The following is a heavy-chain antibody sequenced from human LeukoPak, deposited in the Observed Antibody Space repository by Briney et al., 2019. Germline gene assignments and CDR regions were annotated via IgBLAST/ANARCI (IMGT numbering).Heavy chain of an antibody. J-gene: IGHJ4*02. CDR3: ASYDILTGFGY. CDR2: IGTAGDT. V-gene: IGHV3-13*01. D-gene: IGHD3-9*01. CDR1: GFTFSSYD. Sequence: GGSLRLSCAASGFTFSSYDMHWVRQATGKGLEWVSAIGTAGDTYYPGSVKGRFTISRENAKNSLYLQMNSLRAGDTAVYYCASYDILTGFGYWGQGTLVTVSS.